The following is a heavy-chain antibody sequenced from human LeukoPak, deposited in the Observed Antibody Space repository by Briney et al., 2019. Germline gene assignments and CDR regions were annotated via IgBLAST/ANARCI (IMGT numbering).Heavy chain of an antibody. V-gene: IGHV3-21*01. Sequence: PGGSLPVSRAASGFTFSSYSMNWVRQAPGKGLEWVSSISSCSRHTYYADALQGRFTISRDNAKNSLYLQMNSLRAEDTAVYYCAFMTTLTTRSWGQGTL. CDR1: GFTFSSYS. J-gene: IGHJ4*02. CDR3: AFMTTLTTRS. D-gene: IGHD4-11*01. CDR2: ISSCSRHT.